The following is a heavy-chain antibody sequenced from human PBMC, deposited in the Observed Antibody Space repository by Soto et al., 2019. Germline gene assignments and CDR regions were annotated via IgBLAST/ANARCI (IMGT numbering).Heavy chain of an antibody. J-gene: IGHJ5*02. Sequence: EVQLVESGGGLVQSGGSLRLSCAATGFSISNYWMSWDRQGPGKGPEWVANIKQDASEKYYVDSVKGRFTISRDNAENSLYLQMTSLRAEDTAVYHCARSLSAIPGESWGQGTLVTVSS. CDR1: GFSISNYW. D-gene: IGHD2-21*01. CDR2: IKQDASEK. CDR3: ARSLSAIPGES. V-gene: IGHV3-7*05.